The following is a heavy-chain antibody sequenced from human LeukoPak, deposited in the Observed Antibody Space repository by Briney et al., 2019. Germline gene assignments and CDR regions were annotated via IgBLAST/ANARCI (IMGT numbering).Heavy chain of an antibody. Sequence: GGSLRLSCAASGFTFSSYEMNWVRQAPGKGLEWVSYISSSGSTIYYADSVKGRFTISRDNAKNSLYLQMNSLRAEDTAVYYCARIPQSDSSSWYDPYYFDYWGQGTLVTVSP. CDR1: GFTFSSYE. D-gene: IGHD6-13*01. CDR3: ARIPQSDSSSWYDPYYFDY. V-gene: IGHV3-48*03. J-gene: IGHJ4*02. CDR2: ISSSGSTI.